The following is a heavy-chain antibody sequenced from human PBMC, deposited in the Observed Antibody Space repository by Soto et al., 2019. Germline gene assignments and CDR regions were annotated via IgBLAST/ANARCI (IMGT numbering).Heavy chain of an antibody. CDR1: GFTFSSYG. V-gene: IGHV3-33*01. CDR2: IWYDGSNN. CDR3: SRGHCSTTSCSAFDY. D-gene: IGHD2-2*01. Sequence: ESGVGVVQPGRSLRLSCAASGFTFSSYGMHWVRQAPGKGLAWVASIWYDGSNNYYADSVQGRFTISRDTSKNTLYLQMDSLRAEDTAVYYCSRGHCSTTSCSAFDYWGQGTLVTVSS. J-gene: IGHJ4*02.